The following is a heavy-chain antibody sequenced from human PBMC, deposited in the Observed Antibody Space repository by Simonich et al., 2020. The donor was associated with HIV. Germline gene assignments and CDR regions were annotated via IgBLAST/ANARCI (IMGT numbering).Heavy chain of an antibody. CDR3: AKEGSMGAFDI. Sequence: EVQLLESGGGLVQPGGSLRLSCAASEFIFSIYAMSWVRQAPGKGLEWVSGTYYADSVKGRFTISRDNSKNTLYLQMNSLRADDTAVYYCAKEGSMGAFDIWGQGTMVTVSS. J-gene: IGHJ3*02. CDR1: EFIFSIYA. CDR2: T. D-gene: IGHD3-10*01. V-gene: IGHV3-23*01.